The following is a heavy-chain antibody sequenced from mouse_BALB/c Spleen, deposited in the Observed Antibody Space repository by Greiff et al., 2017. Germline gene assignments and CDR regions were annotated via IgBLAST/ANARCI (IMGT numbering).Heavy chain of an antibody. J-gene: IGHJ2*01. CDR1: GYTFTSYW. CDR2: INPSNGRT. V-gene: IGHV1S81*02. CDR3: ARGSSYDFDY. Sequence: QVQLKESGAELVKPGASVKLSCKASGYTFTSYWMHWVKQRPGQGLEWIGEINPSNGRTNYNEKFKSKATLTVDKSSSTAYMQLSSLTSEDSAVYYCARGSSYDFDYWGQGTTLTVSS. D-gene: IGHD1-1*01.